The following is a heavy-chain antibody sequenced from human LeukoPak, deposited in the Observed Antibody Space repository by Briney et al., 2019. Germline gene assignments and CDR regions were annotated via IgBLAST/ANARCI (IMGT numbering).Heavy chain of an antibody. CDR1: GFTFSSSW. Sequence: GGSLRLSCVASGFTFSSSWMTWVRQAPGKGLEWVASIREDGSEKTSVDSVKGRFTISRDNAKNSLYLQMDSLRAEDTAVYYCARGPTNGQAFDYWGQGTLVSVSS. V-gene: IGHV3-7*01. J-gene: IGHJ4*02. CDR3: ARGPTNGQAFDY. D-gene: IGHD2-8*01. CDR2: IREDGSEK.